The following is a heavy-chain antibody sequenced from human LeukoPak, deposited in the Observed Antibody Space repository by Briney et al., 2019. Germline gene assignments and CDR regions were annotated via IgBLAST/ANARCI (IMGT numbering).Heavy chain of an antibody. Sequence: ASVKVSCKASGYTFTGYYMHWLRQAPGQGLEWMGWINPNSGGTNYAQKFQGRVTMTRDTSISTAYMELSRLRSDDTAVYYCARAGSNYADYYYYYLDVWGKGTTVTVSS. V-gene: IGHV1-2*02. CDR2: INPNSGGT. J-gene: IGHJ6*03. D-gene: IGHD4-11*01. CDR1: GYTFTGYY. CDR3: ARAGSNYADYYYYYLDV.